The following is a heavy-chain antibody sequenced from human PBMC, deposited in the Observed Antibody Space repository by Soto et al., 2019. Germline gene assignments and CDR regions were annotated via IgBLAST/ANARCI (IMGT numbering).Heavy chain of an antibody. V-gene: IGHV1-69*02. CDR3: ARGPSSSRLVWQWLVLNYFDY. CDR1: GGTFSSYT. Sequence: ASVKVSCKASGGTFSSYTISWVRQAPGQGLEWMGRIIPILGIANYAQKFQGRVTITADKSTSTAYMELSSLRSEDTAVYYCARGPSSSRLVWQWLVLNYFDYWGQGTLVTVSS. D-gene: IGHD6-19*01. J-gene: IGHJ4*02. CDR2: IIPILGIA.